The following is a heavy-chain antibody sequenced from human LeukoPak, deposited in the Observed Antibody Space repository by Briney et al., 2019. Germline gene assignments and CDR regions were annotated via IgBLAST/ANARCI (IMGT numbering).Heavy chain of an antibody. CDR2: IYTSGST. CDR3: AYTLGKVPYYFDY. V-gene: IGHV4-4*07. Sequence: SETLSLTCTVSGGTISSYYWTWIRQPAGKGLEWIGRIYTSGSTNYNPSLKSRVSMSVDTSKNQFSLKLTSVTAADTAVYYCAYTLGKVPYYFDYWGQGTLVTVSS. CDR1: GGTISSYY. D-gene: IGHD2-2*02. J-gene: IGHJ4*02.